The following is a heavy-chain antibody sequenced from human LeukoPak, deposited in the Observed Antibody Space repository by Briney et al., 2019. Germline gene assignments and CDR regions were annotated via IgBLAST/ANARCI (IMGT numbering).Heavy chain of an antibody. CDR2: ISSGSGEYT. CDR1: GFTFSSYA. Sequence: GGSLRLSCAASGFTFSSYAMIWVRQAPGKGLKWVSTISSGSGEYTYYADSVKGRFTISRDNSKNTLSLQMDGLRAEDTAVYYCAKDRSEGTIDYWGQGTLVTVSS. V-gene: IGHV3-23*01. J-gene: IGHJ4*02. D-gene: IGHD3-10*01. CDR3: AKDRSEGTIDY.